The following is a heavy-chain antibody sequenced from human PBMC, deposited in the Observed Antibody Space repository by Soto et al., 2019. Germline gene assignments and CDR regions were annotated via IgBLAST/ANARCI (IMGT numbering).Heavy chain of an antibody. V-gene: IGHV4-30-4*01. CDR1: GGSISSGDYY. J-gene: IGHJ4*02. CDR2: IYYSGST. CDR3: AREQQLGLLDY. Sequence: PSETLSLTCTVSGGSISSGDYYWSWIRQPPGKGLEWIGYIYYSGSTYYNPSLKSRVTISVDTSKNQFSLKLSSVTAADTAVYYCAREQQLGLLDYWGQGTLVTVSS. D-gene: IGHD6-13*01.